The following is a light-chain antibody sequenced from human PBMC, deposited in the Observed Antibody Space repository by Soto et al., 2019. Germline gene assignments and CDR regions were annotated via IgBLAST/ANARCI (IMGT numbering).Light chain of an antibody. CDR2: KSD. Sequence: QSALTQPASVSGSPGQSITISCTGTSGDVGSYSPVSWYQQLPGKAPKLLVYKSDQRPSGVPDRFSGSKSVTSASLAISGLRAEDEAEYYCATWDDGLSGVLFGGGTKLTVL. J-gene: IGLJ2*01. CDR3: ATWDDGLSGVL. CDR1: SGDVGSYSP. V-gene: IGLV2-14*02.